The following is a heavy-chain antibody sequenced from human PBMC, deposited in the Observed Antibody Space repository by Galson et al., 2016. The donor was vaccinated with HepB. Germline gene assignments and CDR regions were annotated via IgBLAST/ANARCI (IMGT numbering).Heavy chain of an antibody. V-gene: IGHV3-7*03. CDR3: AKAGTAMTTIYLDS. D-gene: IGHD4-17*01. CDR1: GFTFSNHW. Sequence: SLRLSCAASGFTFSNHWMIWVRQAPGKGLEWVATIKQDGSETFYVDSVKGRFTISRDNAKNSLFLQMNNLRAEDTAIYYCAKAGTAMTTIYLDSWGQGTLVTVSS. J-gene: IGHJ4*02. CDR2: IKQDGSET.